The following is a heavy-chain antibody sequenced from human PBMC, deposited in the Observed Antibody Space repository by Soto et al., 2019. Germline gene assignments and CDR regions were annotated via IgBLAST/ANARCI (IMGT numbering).Heavy chain of an antibody. CDR1: GFTFGEYA. D-gene: IGHD5-18*01. Sequence: GGSLRLSCTASGFTFGEYAMTWFRQAPGKGLEWVGFIRSKSYGGTTEYAASVKGRFTISRDDSKSIAYLQMNSLKTEDTAVYYCSRDFYETAIDYWGQGTLVTVSS. CDR2: IRSKSYGGTT. V-gene: IGHV3-49*03. CDR3: SRDFYETAIDY. J-gene: IGHJ4*02.